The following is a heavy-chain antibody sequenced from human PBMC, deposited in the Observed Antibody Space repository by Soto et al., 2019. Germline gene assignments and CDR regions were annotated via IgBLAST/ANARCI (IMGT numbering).Heavy chain of an antibody. CDR1: GFTFSGYA. CDR3: AKLNSNFVPTYSYYGMDV. V-gene: IGHV3-23*01. J-gene: IGHJ6*02. Sequence: GSLRLSCAASGFTFSGYAMGWVGQAPGKGLRWASSISSSGSNTHYADAVKGRFTISRDNSKNTVYVQIHSLRAEDTAVYYCAKLNSNFVPTYSYYGMDVWGQGTTVTVSS. D-gene: IGHD1-7*01. CDR2: ISSSGSNT.